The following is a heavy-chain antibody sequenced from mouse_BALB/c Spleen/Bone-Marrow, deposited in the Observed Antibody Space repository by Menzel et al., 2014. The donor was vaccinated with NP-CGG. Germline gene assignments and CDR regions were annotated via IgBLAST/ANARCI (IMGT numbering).Heavy chain of an antibody. V-gene: IGHV1-69*02. J-gene: IGHJ4*01. CDR2: TDPSDSYT. D-gene: IGHD2-3*01. CDR1: GYTFTSYW. CDR3: ARWLLRYYAMDD. Sequence: GAELVKPGASVKLSCKASGYTFTSYWMHWVKQRPGQGLEWIGETDPSDSYTNYNQKFKGKATLTVDKSSSTAYMQLSSLTSEDSAVYFCARWLLRYYAMDDWGQGTSVTVSS.